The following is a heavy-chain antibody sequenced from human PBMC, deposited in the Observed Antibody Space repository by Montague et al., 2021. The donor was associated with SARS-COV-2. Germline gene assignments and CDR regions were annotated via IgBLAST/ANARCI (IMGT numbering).Heavy chain of an antibody. CDR2: ISDSGRT. CDR3: ASVDSSGPGDY. CDR1: GGSINNYF. V-gene: IGHV4-59*08. D-gene: IGHD3-22*01. J-gene: IGHJ4*02. Sequence: SETLSLTCTVSGGSINNYFWSWIRQPPGKGLEWVGYISDSGRTKYNPSLQSRVTISVDTSRNQFSLKLISVTAADTAFYYCASVDSSGPGDYWGQGNLVSVSS.